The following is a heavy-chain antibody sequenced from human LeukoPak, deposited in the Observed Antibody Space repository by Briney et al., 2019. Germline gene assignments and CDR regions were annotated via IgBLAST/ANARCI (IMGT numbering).Heavy chain of an antibody. CDR1: GFTFSHHW. J-gene: IGHJ4*01. V-gene: IGHV3-74*01. Sequence: AGSLTLSCPASGFTFSHHWMHWVRQVPGKGLVWVSRTDGGGSSTSYANSVKGRFSISRDNAKSTLYLQMNSLRAEDTAVYYCAGGPGSGGGAYVGDYWGHGILVTVSS. CDR3: AGGPGSGGGAYVGDY. D-gene: IGHD2-15*01. CDR2: TDGGGSST.